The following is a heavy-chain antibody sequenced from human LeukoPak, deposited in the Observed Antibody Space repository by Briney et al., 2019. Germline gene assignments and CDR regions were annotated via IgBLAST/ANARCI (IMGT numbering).Heavy chain of an antibody. CDR3: TRDEVVVVVASTTWNYYYMDV. D-gene: IGHD2-15*01. V-gene: IGHV3-49*04. Sequence: PGGSLRLSCTASGFTFGDHALSWVRRAPGRGLEWVGFIRSKAYGGTTEYAASVKGRFTISRDDSKSIAYLQMNSLQTEDTAVYYCTRDEVVVVVASTTWNYYYMDVWGKGTTVTVSS. J-gene: IGHJ6*03. CDR2: IRSKAYGGTT. CDR1: GFTFGDHA.